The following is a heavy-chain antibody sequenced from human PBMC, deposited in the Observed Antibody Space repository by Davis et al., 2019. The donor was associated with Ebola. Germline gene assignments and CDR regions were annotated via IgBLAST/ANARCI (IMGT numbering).Heavy chain of an antibody. CDR1: GFSFSDAW. D-gene: IGHD4-17*01. V-gene: IGHV3-53*01. Sequence: GESLKISCAASGFSFSDAWLNWVRQAPGKGLEWVSVIYNVYTMYYADSVKGRFTISRDSSMNTVYLQMSSLRAEDTAVYYCARAEDDYGEYPDALDIWGQGTVVTVSS. CDR2: IYNVYTM. CDR3: ARAEDDYGEYPDALDI. J-gene: IGHJ3*02.